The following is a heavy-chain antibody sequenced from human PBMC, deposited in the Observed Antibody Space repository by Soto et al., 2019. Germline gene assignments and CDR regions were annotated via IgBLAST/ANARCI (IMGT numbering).Heavy chain of an antibody. V-gene: IGHV3-20*01. J-gene: IGHJ3*02. CDR3: ARAWGHICGGDCYLGAFDI. D-gene: IGHD2-21*01. Sequence: EVQLVESGGGVVRPGGSLRLSCAASGFTFDDYGMSWVRQAPGKGLEWVSGINWNGGSTGYADSVKGRFTISRDNAKNSLYLQMNSLRAEDTALYHCARAWGHICGGDCYLGAFDIWGQGTMVTVSS. CDR1: GFTFDDYG. CDR2: INWNGGST.